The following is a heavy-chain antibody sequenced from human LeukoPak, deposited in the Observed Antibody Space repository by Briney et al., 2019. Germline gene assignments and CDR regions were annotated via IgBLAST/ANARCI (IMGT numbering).Heavy chain of an antibody. CDR1: GGSISSYY. D-gene: IGHD1-26*01. Sequence: SETLSLTCTVSGGSISSYYWSWIRQPPGKGLEWIGYIYYSGSTNYNPSLKSRVTISVDTSKNQFSLKLSSVTAADTAVYYCARQGASGSYYLRLYYFDYWGQGTLVTVSS. V-gene: IGHV4-59*08. J-gene: IGHJ4*02. CDR2: IYYSGST. CDR3: ARQGASGSYYLRLYYFDY.